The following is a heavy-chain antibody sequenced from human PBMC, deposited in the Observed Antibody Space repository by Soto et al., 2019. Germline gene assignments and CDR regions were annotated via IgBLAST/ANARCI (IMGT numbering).Heavy chain of an antibody. D-gene: IGHD5-18*01. Sequence: QVQLVQSGAEVKKPGASVKVSCKASGYTFTSYGISWVRQAPGQGLEWMGGIIPIFGTANYAQKFQGRVTITADESTSTAYMELSSLRSEDTAVYYCARDPPRDTAMPRRSYYYYGMDVWGQGTTVTVSS. CDR1: GYTFTSYG. CDR3: ARDPPRDTAMPRRSYYYYGMDV. V-gene: IGHV1-69*13. J-gene: IGHJ6*02. CDR2: IIPIFGTA.